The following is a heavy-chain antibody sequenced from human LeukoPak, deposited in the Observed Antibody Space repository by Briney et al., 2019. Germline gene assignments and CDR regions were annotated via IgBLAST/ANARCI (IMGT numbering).Heavy chain of an antibody. J-gene: IGHJ4*02. CDR2: ISGSGGST. D-gene: IGHD3-10*01. CDR3: AKIPGSGSYSYFDY. Sequence: GGTLRLSCAASGLTFTNFGMSWVRQAPGKGLEWVSAISGSGGSTYYADSVKGRFTISRDNSKNTLYLQMNSLRAEDTAVYYCAKIPGSGSYSYFDYWGQGTLVTVSS. CDR1: GLTFTNFG. V-gene: IGHV3-23*01.